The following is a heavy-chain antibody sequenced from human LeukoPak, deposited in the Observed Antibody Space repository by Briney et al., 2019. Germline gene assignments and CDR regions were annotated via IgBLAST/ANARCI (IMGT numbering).Heavy chain of an antibody. J-gene: IGHJ4*02. CDR2: IIGSAVNT. Sequence: GGSLRLSCGAPGLTLSSYGMSWVRQAPGKGLEWVSTIIGSAVNTYYADSVKGRFTISRDDSKNTVYLQMNSLRAEDTAVYSCAKYTSGTSYRGLDQWGQGTLVTVSS. D-gene: IGHD3-10*01. CDR1: GLTLSSYG. V-gene: IGHV3-23*01. CDR3: AKYTSGTSYRGLDQ.